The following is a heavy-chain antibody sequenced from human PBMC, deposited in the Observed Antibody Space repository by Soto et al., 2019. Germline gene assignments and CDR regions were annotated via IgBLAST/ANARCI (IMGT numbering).Heavy chain of an antibody. CDR1: GGSVSSGSYY. CDR2: IYYSGRT. CDR3: ARELNDYGGRNGFDI. V-gene: IGHV4-61*01. J-gene: IGHJ3*02. Sequence: SETLSLTCTVSGGSVSSGSYYWSWIRQPPGKGLEWLGYIYYSGRTNYNPSLKSRITISVDTSKNQFSLKLSSVTAADTAVYYCARELNDYGGRNGFDIRGQGTMVTVSS. D-gene: IGHD4-17*01.